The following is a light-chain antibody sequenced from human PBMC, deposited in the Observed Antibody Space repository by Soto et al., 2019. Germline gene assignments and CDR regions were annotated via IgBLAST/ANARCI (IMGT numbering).Light chain of an antibody. CDR3: QHYKMYSPWT. J-gene: IGKJ1*01. V-gene: IGKV1-5*01. CDR2: DVS. CDR1: QSISGW. Sequence: DIQMTQSPSTLSASVGDRVTITCRASQSISGWLAWYQQKPGTAPKLLIYDVSSLQSGVPSRFSGSGSGTEFTLTISSLQPDDFATYYCQHYKMYSPWTFGQGTKVDIK.